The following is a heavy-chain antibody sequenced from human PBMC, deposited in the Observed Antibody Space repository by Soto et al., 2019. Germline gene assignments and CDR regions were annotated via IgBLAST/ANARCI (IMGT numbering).Heavy chain of an antibody. V-gene: IGHV1-2*02. CDR1: GYTFNTYG. Sequence: ASVKVSCKTSGYTFNTYGINWVRQAPGQGLEWMGWINPNSGGTNYAQKFQGRVTMTRDTSISTAYMELSRLRSDDTAVYYCARSPPGMTTVTTASDYWGQGTLVTVSS. CDR3: ARSPPGMTTVTTASDY. D-gene: IGHD4-17*01. CDR2: INPNSGGT. J-gene: IGHJ4*02.